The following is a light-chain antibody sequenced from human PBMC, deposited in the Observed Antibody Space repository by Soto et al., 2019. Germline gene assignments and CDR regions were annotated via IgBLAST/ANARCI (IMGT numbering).Light chain of an antibody. CDR1: QTISSW. Sequence: DIQMTKSPSTLSASVGDRVTITCRASQTISSWLAWYQQKPGKAPRLLIYDASSLKSGVPSRFSGSGSGTEFTLSISSLQPDDFATYFCQQYKSYLLTFGGGNKVEIK. J-gene: IGKJ4*01. CDR2: DAS. CDR3: QQYKSYLLT. V-gene: IGKV1-5*01.